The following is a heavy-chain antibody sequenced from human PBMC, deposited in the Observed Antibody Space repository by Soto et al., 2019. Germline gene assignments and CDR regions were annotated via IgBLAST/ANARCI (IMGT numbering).Heavy chain of an antibody. CDR3: ARGIYLKYGLDV. V-gene: IGHV3-74*01. CDR2: INTDGSTT. J-gene: IGHJ6*02. Sequence: EVQLVESGGGLVQPGGSLRLSCAASEFTFNNTWFNWVRQVPGKGREWVSRINTDGSTTNSADSVLGRFTISRDNADNTVYLQMNSLRAEDTAVYYCARGIYLKYGLDVWGQGATVTVSS. CDR1: EFTFNNTW. D-gene: IGHD3-16*02.